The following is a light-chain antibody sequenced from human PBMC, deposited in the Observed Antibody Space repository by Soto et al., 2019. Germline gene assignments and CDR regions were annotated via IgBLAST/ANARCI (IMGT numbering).Light chain of an antibody. CDR2: VAS. Sequence: QLTQSPSSLSASVGDRVTITCRASQGISSYLAWYQQKPGQAPKFLIYVASTLQNGVPSRFNGSASGTDFTLTSSSLQPEDFATYYCQQLSDYPITFGQGTRLEIK. V-gene: IGKV1-9*01. CDR1: QGISSY. CDR3: QQLSDYPIT. J-gene: IGKJ5*01.